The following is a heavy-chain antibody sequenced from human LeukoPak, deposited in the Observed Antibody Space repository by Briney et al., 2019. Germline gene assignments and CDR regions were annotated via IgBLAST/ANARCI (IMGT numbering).Heavy chain of an antibody. CDR2: IKQDGSEK. V-gene: IGHV3-7*01. D-gene: IGHD6-13*01. J-gene: IGHJ4*02. CDR3: ARSPSSWGVVLHYSDY. Sequence: GVSLRLSCAASGFTFSSYWMSWVRQAPGKGLEWVANIKQDGSEKYYVDSVKGRFTISRDNAKNSLYLQMNSLRAEDTAVYYCARSPSSWGVVLHYSDYWGQGTLVTVSS. CDR1: GFTFSSYW.